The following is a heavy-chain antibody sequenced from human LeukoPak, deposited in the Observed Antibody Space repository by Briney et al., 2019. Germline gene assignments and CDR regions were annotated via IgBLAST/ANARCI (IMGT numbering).Heavy chain of an antibody. Sequence: GGSLRLSCAASGFTFSSYAMSWVRQARGKGLECVSVISGSGGGTYYADSVKGRFTISRENSKNTLYLQMNSLRAEDTAVYYCARDPYSSSWSYGMDVWGQGTAVTVSS. J-gene: IGHJ6*02. CDR2: ISGSGGGT. V-gene: IGHV3-23*01. CDR3: ARDPYSSSWSYGMDV. D-gene: IGHD6-13*01. CDR1: GFTFSSYA.